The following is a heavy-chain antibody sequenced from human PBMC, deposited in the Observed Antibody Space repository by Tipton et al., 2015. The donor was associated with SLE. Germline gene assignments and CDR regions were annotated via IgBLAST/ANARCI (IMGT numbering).Heavy chain of an antibody. CDR1: GFTFSSYA. CDR3: ANRYPSRY. J-gene: IGHJ4*02. D-gene: IGHD1-26*01. V-gene: IGHV3-23*01. CDR2: IGSSGGSI. Sequence: GSLRLSCAASGFTFSSYAMSWVRQAPGKGLECVSVIGSSGGSIYYADSVKGRFTVSRDNSKNTLYLQMNSLRVEDTAVYYCANRYPSRYWGQGTLVTVSS.